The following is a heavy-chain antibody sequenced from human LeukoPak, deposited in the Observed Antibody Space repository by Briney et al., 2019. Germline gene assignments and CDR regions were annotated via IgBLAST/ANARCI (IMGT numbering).Heavy chain of an antibody. J-gene: IGHJ6*02. CDR3: ARGPYSSGWYLSNYYYYGMDV. CDR2: INHSGST. CDR1: GGSFSGYY. D-gene: IGHD6-19*01. Sequence: NPSETLSLTCAVYGGSFSGYYWSWIRQPPGKGLEWIGEINHSGSTNYNPSLKSRVTISVDTSKNQFSLKLSSVTAADTAVYYCARGPYSSGWYLSNYYYYGMDVWGQGTTVTVSS. V-gene: IGHV4-34*01.